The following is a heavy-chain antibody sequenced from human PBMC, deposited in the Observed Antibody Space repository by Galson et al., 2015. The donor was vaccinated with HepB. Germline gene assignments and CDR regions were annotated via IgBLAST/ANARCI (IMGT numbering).Heavy chain of an antibody. D-gene: IGHD3-3*01. Sequence: SVKVSCKASGYTFTSYGISWVRQAPGQGLEWMGWISAYNGNTNYAQKLQGRVTMTTDTSTSTAYMELRSLRSDDTAVYYCAREYYDFWSGYPPVYYYYYGMDVWGQGTTVTVSS. CDR2: ISAYNGNT. V-gene: IGHV1-18*04. CDR1: GYTFTSYG. J-gene: IGHJ6*02. CDR3: AREYYDFWSGYPPVYYYYYGMDV.